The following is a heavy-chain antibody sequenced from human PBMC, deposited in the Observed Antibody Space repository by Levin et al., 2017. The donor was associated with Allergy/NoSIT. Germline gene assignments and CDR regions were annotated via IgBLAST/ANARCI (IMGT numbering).Heavy chain of an antibody. Sequence: PSETLSLTCAVSGGSISSGNWWSWVRQPPGKGLEWIGEIYHSGSTNYNPSLTSRVTISVDKSKNQFSLKLTSVTAADTAVYYCARARNYFDPWGQGTLVTVSS. CDR3: ARARNYFDP. J-gene: IGHJ5*02. CDR2: IYHSGST. V-gene: IGHV4-4*02. D-gene: IGHD5-24*01. CDR1: GGSISSGNW.